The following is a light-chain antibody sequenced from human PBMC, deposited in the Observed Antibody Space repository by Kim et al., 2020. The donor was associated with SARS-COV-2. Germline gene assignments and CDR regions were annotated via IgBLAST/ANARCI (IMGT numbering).Light chain of an antibody. V-gene: IGKV3-15*01. CDR2: GAS. CDR1: QGVSSN. Sequence: SVSPGERATLSCRASQGVSSNLAWYQQKLGQAPRLLIYGASTGATGIPARFSGSGSGTEFTLTISSLQSEDFAVYYCQQYNNWPYTFGQGTKLEI. CDR3: QQYNNWPYT. J-gene: IGKJ2*01.